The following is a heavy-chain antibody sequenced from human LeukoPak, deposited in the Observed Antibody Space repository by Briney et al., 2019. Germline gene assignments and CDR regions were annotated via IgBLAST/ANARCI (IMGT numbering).Heavy chain of an antibody. Sequence: SETLSLTCTVSGGSISSYYWSWIRQPPGKGLEWIGYIYYSGSTDYNPSLKSRVTISVDKSKNQFSLKLSSVTAADTAVYYCARDSGIYLDVVAAVRRGDYWGQGTLVTVSS. CDR1: GGSISSYY. V-gene: IGHV4-59*12. J-gene: IGHJ4*02. CDR2: IYYSGST. D-gene: IGHD6-13*01. CDR3: ARDSGIYLDVVAAVRRGDY.